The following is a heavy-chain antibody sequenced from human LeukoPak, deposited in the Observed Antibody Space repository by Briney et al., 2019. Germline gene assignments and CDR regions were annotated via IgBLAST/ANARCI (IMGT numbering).Heavy chain of an antibody. CDR3: ARGRLWGFDY. V-gene: IGHV4-34*01. CDR2: INHSGST. J-gene: IGHJ4*01. D-gene: IGHD4/OR15-4a*01. CDR1: GGSFSGYY. Sequence: SETLSLTCAVYGGSFSGYYWSWTRHPPGKGREWIGEINHSGSTNYHPSLKSRVTISIDTSRNQFSLNLNAVTAADTAVYYCARGRLWGFDYWGQGSLLTVSS.